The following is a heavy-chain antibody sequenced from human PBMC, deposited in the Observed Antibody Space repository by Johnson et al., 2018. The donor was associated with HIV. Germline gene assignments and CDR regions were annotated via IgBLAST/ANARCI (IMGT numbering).Heavy chain of an antibody. V-gene: IGHV3-33*06. CDR1: GFTFSSYG. CDR3: AKVPSPYSSSHDAFDI. D-gene: IGHD6-13*01. CDR2: IWYDGSNK. Sequence: QVQLVESGGGVVQPGRSLRLSCAASGFTFSSYGMHWVRQAPGKGLEWVAVIWYDGSNKYYADSVKGRFTISRDNSKNTLYLQMNSLRAEDTAVYYCAKVPSPYSSSHDAFDIWGQGTMVTVSS. J-gene: IGHJ3*02.